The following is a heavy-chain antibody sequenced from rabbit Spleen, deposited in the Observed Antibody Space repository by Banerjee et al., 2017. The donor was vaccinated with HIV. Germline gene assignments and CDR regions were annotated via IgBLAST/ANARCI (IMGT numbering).Heavy chain of an antibody. D-gene: IGHD8-1*01. CDR2: IDAGSGGFT. V-gene: IGHV1S45*01. Sequence: QEQLEESGGGLVKPEGSLTLTCKASGFSFSDRDVMCWVRQAPGKGLEWIACIDAGSGGFTYFANWAKGRFTCSKTSSTTVTLQMTSLTAADTATYFCARDSGSSFSSYGMDLWGPGTLVTVS. J-gene: IGHJ6*01. CDR3: ARDSGSSFSSYGMDL. CDR1: GFSFSDRDV.